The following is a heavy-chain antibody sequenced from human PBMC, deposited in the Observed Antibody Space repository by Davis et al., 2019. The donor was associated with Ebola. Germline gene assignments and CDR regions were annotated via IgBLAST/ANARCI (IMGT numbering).Heavy chain of an antibody. CDR1: GGSFSGYY. CDR2: INHSGST. V-gene: IGHV4-34*01. D-gene: IGHD6-19*01. J-gene: IGHJ4*02. Sequence: SETLSLTCAAYGGSFSGYYWSWIRQPPGKGLEWIGEINHSGSTNYNPSLKSRVTISVDTSKNQFSLKLSSVTAADTAVYYCAREPYSSGWYYFDYWGQGTLVTVSS. CDR3: AREPYSSGWYYFDY.